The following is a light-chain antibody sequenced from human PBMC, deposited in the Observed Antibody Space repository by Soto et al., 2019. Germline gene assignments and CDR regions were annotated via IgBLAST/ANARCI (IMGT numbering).Light chain of an antibody. CDR1: RSNIGAGYD. CDR3: GSWDSSLSAYV. Sequence: QSVLTQPPSVSGAPGQRVTISCTGSRSNIGAGYDVHWYQQLPGTAPKLLIHGDSNRPSGVPDRFSGSKSGTSASLAITGLQAEDEADYYCGSWDSSLSAYVFGTGTKVTVL. J-gene: IGLJ1*01. CDR2: GDS. V-gene: IGLV1-40*01.